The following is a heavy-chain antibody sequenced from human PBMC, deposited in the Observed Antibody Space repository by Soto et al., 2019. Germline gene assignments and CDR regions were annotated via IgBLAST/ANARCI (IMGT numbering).Heavy chain of an antibody. Sequence: GESLKISCKGSGYSFTSYWIGWVRQMPGKGLEWMGIIYPGDSDTRYSPSFQGQVTISADKSISTAYLQWSSLKASDTAMYYCARLTTRYDDYYYYGMDVWGQGTTVTDSS. CDR2: IYPGDSDT. J-gene: IGHJ6*02. D-gene: IGHD5-12*01. V-gene: IGHV5-51*01. CDR1: GYSFTSYW. CDR3: ARLTTRYDDYYYYGMDV.